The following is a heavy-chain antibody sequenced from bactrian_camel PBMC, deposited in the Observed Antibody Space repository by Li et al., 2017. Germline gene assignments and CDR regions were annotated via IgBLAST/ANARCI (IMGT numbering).Heavy chain of an antibody. CDR2: INSGGDST. J-gene: IGHJ6*01. Sequence: VQLVESGGGLVQPGGSLRLFCAASGFTFSNYAMSWVRQAPGKGLEWVSTINSGGDSTYYAHSVKGRFTISRDNAKNTVYLELNSLRTEDMAMYYCAKDSPLSTWYEMAFAYWGQGTQVTVS. D-gene: IGHD3*01. V-gene: IGHV3S40*01. CDR3: AKDSPLSTWYEMAFAY. CDR1: GFTFSNYA.